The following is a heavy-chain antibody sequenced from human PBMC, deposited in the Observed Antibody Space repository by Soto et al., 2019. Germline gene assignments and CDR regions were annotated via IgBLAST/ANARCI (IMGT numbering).Heavy chain of an antibody. CDR2: IIPIFGTA. CDR3: TKGFVTRQLPNHFYYGMDV. Sequence: SVKVSCKASGGTFSSCAISWVRQAPGQGLEWMGGIIPIFGTANYAQKFQGRVTITADTSTSTVYMELSSLRSEDTAIYYCTKGFVTRQLPNHFYYGMDVWDQGTTVTVSS. V-gene: IGHV1-69*06. D-gene: IGHD4-4*01. CDR1: GGTFSSCA. J-gene: IGHJ6*02.